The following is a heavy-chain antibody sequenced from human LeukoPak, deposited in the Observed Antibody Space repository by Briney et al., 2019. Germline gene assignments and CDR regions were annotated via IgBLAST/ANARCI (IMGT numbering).Heavy chain of an antibody. Sequence: GGSLRLSCAASGFTFSSYSINWVRQAPGKGLEWVSSISSSSSYIFYADSVKGRFTISRDNSKNSLYLQMNSLRAEDTAVYYCARIGAEHYYYGMDVWGQGTTVTVSS. D-gene: IGHD3-10*01. V-gene: IGHV3-21*01. CDR3: ARIGAEHYYYGMDV. CDR1: GFTFSSYS. CDR2: ISSSSSYI. J-gene: IGHJ6*02.